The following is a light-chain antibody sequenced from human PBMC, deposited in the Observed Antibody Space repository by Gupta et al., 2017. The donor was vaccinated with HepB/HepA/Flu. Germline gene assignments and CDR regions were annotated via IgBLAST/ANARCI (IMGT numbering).Light chain of an antibody. V-gene: IGKV1-39*01. J-gene: IGKJ2*01. Sequence: DIQMTQSPSSLSASVGDPVTITCRASRSIGIYLNWYQQKPGKAPSLLIYGSSTLQSGVPSRFIGSGSGTEFTLTIDSLQPEDFATYFCQQTYSIPPTFGQGSKL. CDR2: GSS. CDR1: RSIGIY. CDR3: QQTYSIPPT.